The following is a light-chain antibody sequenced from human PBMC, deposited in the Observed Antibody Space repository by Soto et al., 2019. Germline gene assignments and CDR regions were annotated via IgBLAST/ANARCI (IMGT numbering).Light chain of an antibody. CDR1: SSDVGGYNY. CDR3: SSYTSSREKV. CDR2: DVS. Sequence: QFVLTQPAPLSWSPGQSITISCTGNSSDVGGYNYVSWYQQYPGKAPKLMIHDVSNRPSGVSDRFSGSKSGNTASLTISGLQAEAEADYYCSSYTSSREKVFGTGTKVTVL. J-gene: IGLJ1*01. V-gene: IGLV2-14*01.